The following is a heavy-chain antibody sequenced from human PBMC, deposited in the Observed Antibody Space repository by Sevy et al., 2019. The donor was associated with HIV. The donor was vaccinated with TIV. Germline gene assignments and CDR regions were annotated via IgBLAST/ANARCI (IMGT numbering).Heavy chain of an antibody. Sequence: GGSLRLSCEASGFTFTRYAFHWVRQAPGKGLEWVAVISKEGTNKYYIDSVKGRFTISRDNSRNTLFLQMERLRAEDTAMYFCARDPHAVPHWGPFDSWGQGTLVTVSS. D-gene: IGHD3-16*01. CDR1: GFTFTRYA. CDR3: ARDPHAVPHWGPFDS. J-gene: IGHJ4*02. V-gene: IGHV3-30-3*01. CDR2: ISKEGTNK.